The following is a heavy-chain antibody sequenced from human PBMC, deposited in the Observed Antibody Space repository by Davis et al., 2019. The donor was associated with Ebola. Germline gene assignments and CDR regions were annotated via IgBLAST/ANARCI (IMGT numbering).Heavy chain of an antibody. J-gene: IGHJ3*02. CDR3: ARDRPTRSSGWYSDAFDI. Sequence: GESLKISCAASGFTFSSYGMHWVRQAPGKGLEWVAVIWYDGSNKYYADSVKGRFTISRDNSKNTLYLQMNSLRAEDTAVYYCARDRPTRSSGWYSDAFDIWGQGTMVTVSS. D-gene: IGHD6-19*01. CDR1: GFTFSSYG. V-gene: IGHV3-33*08. CDR2: IWYDGSNK.